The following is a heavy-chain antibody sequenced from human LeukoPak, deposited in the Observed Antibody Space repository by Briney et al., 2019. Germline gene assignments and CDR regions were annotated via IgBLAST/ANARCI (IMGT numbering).Heavy chain of an antibody. CDR2: INSDGSST. CDR1: GFTFSSYW. J-gene: IGHJ4*02. CDR3: ARENDFWSGVNFDY. V-gene: IGHV3-74*01. Sequence: PGGSLRLSCAASGFTFSSYWMHWVRQAPGKGLVWVSRINSDGSSTSYADSVKGRFTISRDNAKNTLYLQMNSLRAEDTAVYHCARENDFWSGVNFDYWGQGTLVTVSS. D-gene: IGHD3-3*01.